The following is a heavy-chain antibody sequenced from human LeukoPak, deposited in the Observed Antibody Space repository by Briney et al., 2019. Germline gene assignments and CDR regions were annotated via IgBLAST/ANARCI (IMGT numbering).Heavy chain of an antibody. CDR1: GGSFRDFY. V-gene: IGHV4-34*01. J-gene: IGHJ3*01. Sequence: SETLSLTCAVYGGSFRDFYWSWIRQPPGKGLEWIGEINHSGSTNYNPSLKSRVTISLDTSKNQFSLKLTSVTAADTAVYYCAKAPYLSSGSWGQGILVAVSS. CDR2: INHSGST. CDR3: AKAPYLSSGS. D-gene: IGHD3-22*01.